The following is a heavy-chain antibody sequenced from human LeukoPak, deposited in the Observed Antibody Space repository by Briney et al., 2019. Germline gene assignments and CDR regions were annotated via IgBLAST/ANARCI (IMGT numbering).Heavy chain of an antibody. V-gene: IGHV4-34*01. J-gene: IGHJ5*02. CDR2: INHSGST. CDR1: GGSISSYY. CDR3: ARVGYCSGGSCYLGDDWFDP. D-gene: IGHD2-15*01. Sequence: SETLSLTCTVSGGSISSYYWSWIRQPPGKGLEWIGEINHSGSTNYNPSLKSRVTISVDTSKNQFSLKLSSVTAADTAVYYCARVGYCSGGSCYLGDDWFDPWGQGTLVTVSS.